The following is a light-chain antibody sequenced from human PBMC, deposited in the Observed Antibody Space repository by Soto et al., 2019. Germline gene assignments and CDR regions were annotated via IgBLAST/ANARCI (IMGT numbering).Light chain of an antibody. CDR1: QSISSW. CDR2: KAS. J-gene: IGKJ1*01. V-gene: IGKV1-5*03. CDR3: QQYNSYSWT. Sequence: DIQMAQSPSTLSASVGDRVTITCRASQSISSWLAWYQQKPGKAPKLLIYKASSLEGGVPSRFSGSGSGTEFTLTISSLQPDDLATYYCQQYNSYSWTFGQGTKVEIK.